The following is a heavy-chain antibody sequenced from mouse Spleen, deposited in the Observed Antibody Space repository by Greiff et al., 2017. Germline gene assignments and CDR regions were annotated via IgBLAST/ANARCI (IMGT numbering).Heavy chain of an antibody. D-gene: IGHD2-4*01. Sequence: VQLQQSGPELVKPGDSVKISCKASGYSFTGYFMNWVMQSHGKSLEWIGRINPYNGDTFYNQKFKGKATLTVDKSSSTAHMELRSLTSEDSAVYYCARGRMITTAMDYWGQGTSVTVSS. V-gene: IGHV1-20*01. J-gene: IGHJ4*01. CDR2: INPYNGDT. CDR3: ARGRMITTAMDY. CDR1: GYSFTGYF.